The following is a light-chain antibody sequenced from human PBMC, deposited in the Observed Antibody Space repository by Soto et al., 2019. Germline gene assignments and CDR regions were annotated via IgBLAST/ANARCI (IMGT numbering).Light chain of an antibody. V-gene: IGLV1-40*01. J-gene: IGLJ2*01. CDR3: QSYDTSLSAVV. Sequence: QSVLTQPPSVSGAPGQRVTISCTGSDSNIGAGYDVHWYQQLPGTAPKLLIYANTNRPSGVPDRFSGPKSGTSASLAITGLQAEDETDYYCQSYDTSLSAVVFGGGTKLTVL. CDR2: ANT. CDR1: DSNIGAGYD.